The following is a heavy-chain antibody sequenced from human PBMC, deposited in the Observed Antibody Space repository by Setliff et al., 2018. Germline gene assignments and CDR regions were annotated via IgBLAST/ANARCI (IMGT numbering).Heavy chain of an antibody. J-gene: IGHJ4*02. D-gene: IGHD3-16*01. CDR2: IRYDGSNK. Sequence: GGSLRLSCAASGFTFSNYWMNWFRQAPGKGLEWVAFIRYDGSNKYYADSVKGRFTISRDNSKNTLYLQMNSLRAEDTAVYYCAKDMRGSGGRIDYWGQGTLVTVSS. CDR1: GFTFSNYW. V-gene: IGHV3-30*02. CDR3: AKDMRGSGGRIDY.